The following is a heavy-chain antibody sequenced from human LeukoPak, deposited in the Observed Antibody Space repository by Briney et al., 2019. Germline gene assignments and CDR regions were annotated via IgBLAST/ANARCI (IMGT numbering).Heavy chain of an antibody. CDR3: ARGKYYYDSSGPECWFDP. CDR1: GGSFSGYY. D-gene: IGHD3-22*01. V-gene: IGHV4-59*12. CDR2: IYYSGST. J-gene: IGHJ5*02. Sequence: SETLSLTCAVYGGSFSGYYWSWIRQPPGKGLEWIGYIYYSGSTNYNPSLKSRVTMSVDTSKNQFSLKLSSVTAADTAVYYCARGKYYYDSSGPECWFDPWGQGTLVTVSS.